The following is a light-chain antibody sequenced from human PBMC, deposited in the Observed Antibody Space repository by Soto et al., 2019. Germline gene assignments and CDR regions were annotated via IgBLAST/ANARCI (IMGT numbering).Light chain of an antibody. V-gene: IGKV1-6*01. CDR3: LQDYNLPRT. J-gene: IGKJ1*01. CDR1: RDIGND. CDR2: AAS. Sequence: IQMTQSPLSLSASVGDRVIITCRASRDIGNDLGWYQQKPGKAPKLLIFAASTLHSGVPSRFSGSGSGTVFTLTISILHPEDFATYFCLQDYNLPRTFGQGTTVES.